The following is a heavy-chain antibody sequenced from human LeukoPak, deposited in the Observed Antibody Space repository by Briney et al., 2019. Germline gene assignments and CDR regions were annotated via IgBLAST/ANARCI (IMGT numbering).Heavy chain of an antibody. CDR1: GGSISRYY. V-gene: IGHV4-59*08. CDR3: AREDYYNSGGYYLDY. D-gene: IGHD3-22*01. Sequence: SETLSLTCTVSGGSISRYYWSWIRQPPGKGLEWIGFIYYSGSTYCNPSLKSRVTISVDTSKNQFSLKLSSVTAADTAVYFCAREDYYNSGGYYLDYWGQGTLVTVSS. J-gene: IGHJ4*02. CDR2: IYYSGST.